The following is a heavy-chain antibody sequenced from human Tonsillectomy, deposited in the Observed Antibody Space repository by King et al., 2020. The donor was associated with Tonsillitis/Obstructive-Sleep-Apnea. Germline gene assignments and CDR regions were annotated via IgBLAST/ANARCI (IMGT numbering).Heavy chain of an antibody. D-gene: IGHD2-2*01. CDR3: AHWDCSSTSCYPVRY. J-gene: IGHJ4*02. V-gene: IGHV5-51*01. CDR2: IYPGDSDT. Sequence: QLVQSGAEVKKPGESLKISCKGSGYSFTSYWIGWVRQMPGKGLEWMGIIYPGDSDTRYSPSFQGQVTISADKSISTAYLQWSSLKASDTAMYYCAHWDCSSTSCYPVRYWGQGTLVTVSS. CDR1: GYSFTSYW.